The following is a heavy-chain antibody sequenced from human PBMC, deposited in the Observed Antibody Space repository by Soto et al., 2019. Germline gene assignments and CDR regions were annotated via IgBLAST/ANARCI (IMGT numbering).Heavy chain of an antibody. CDR3: AREAKAYSSSSGGFDY. D-gene: IGHD6-6*01. CDR2: IYYSGST. J-gene: IGHJ4*02. CDR1: GGSISSGGYY. V-gene: IGHV4-31*03. Sequence: SETLSLTCTVPGGSISSGGYYWSWIRQHPGKGLEWIGYIYYSGSTYYNPSLKSRVTISVDTSKNQFSLKLSSVTAADTAVYYCAREAKAYSSSSGGFDYWGQGTLVTVSS.